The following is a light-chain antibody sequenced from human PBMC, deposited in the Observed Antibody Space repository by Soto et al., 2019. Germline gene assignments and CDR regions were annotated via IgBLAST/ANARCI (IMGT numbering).Light chain of an antibody. V-gene: IGLV2-14*01. CDR3: SSYTFSSLYV. CDR2: DVS. CDR1: SSDVGGYNY. Sequence: QSALTQPASVSGSPGQSITISCTGTSSDVGGYNYVSWYQQHPGKAPKLMIYDVSNRPSGVSNRLSGSKSGNTASLTISGRQAEDESDYYCSSYTFSSLYVFGTGTKLTVL. J-gene: IGLJ1*01.